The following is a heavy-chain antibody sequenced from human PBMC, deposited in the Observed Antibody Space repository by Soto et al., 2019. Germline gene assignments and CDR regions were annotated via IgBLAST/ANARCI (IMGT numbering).Heavy chain of an antibody. CDR3: ARDPPQNTYDILTGYYNRFDY. CDR2: ISGSGGST. Sequence: HPGGSLRLSCAASGFTFSSYAMSWVRQAPGKGLEWVSAISGSGGSTYYADSVKGRFTISRDNSKNTLYLQMNSLRAEDTAVYYCARDPPQNTYDILTGYYNRFDYWGQGTLVTVSS. V-gene: IGHV3-23*01. CDR1: GFTFSSYA. J-gene: IGHJ4*01. D-gene: IGHD3-9*01.